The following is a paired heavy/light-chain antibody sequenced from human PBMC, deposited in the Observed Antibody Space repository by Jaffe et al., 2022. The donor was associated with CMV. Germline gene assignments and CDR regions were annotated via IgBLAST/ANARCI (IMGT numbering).Light chain of an antibody. Sequence: QSVLTQPPSVSAAPGQKVTISCSGSSSNIGNGYVSWYQHLPGTAPKLLIFENNKRPSGIPDRFSGSKSGTSATLGITGLQTGDEADYYCETWDSSLSAVVFGGGTKLTVL. J-gene: IGLJ2*01. CDR1: SSNIGNGY. CDR2: ENN. CDR3: ETWDSSLSAVV. V-gene: IGLV1-51*02.
Heavy chain of an antibody. D-gene: IGHD5-18*01. CDR1: GFSFVTYA. CDR2: ITGSGDST. Sequence: EVQLVESGGGLVQPGGSLRLSCAASGFSFVTYAMTWVRQAPGKGLEWVSVITGSGDSTYYADSVKGRFTISRDNSKNTVYLQMSSLRAEDTAIYYCARGGTAIVTYYYYMDVWAKGTTVTVSS. CDR3: ARGGTAIVTYYYYMDV. V-gene: IGHV3-23*04. J-gene: IGHJ6*03.